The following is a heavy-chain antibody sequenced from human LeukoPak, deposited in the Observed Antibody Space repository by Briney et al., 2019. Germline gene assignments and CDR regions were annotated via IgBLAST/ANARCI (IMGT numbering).Heavy chain of an antibody. Sequence: RTSETVSLTCAVYGGSFSGYYWSWIRQPPGKGLEWIGEINHSGSTNYNPSLKSRVTISVDTSKNQFSLKLSSVTAADTAVYYCARRLVTWYYYYMDVWGKGTAVTVSS. D-gene: IGHD2-21*02. CDR1: GGSFSGYY. V-gene: IGHV4-34*01. J-gene: IGHJ6*03. CDR3: ARRLVTWYYYYMDV. CDR2: INHSGST.